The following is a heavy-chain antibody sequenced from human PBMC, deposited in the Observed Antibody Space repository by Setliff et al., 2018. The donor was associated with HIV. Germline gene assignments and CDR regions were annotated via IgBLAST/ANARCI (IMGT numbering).Heavy chain of an antibody. Sequence: SVKVSCKASGDTFSNNAINWVRQAPGHGLEWMGKIIPLLDRTHYVQKFQGRVTFSADESTTTAYMELRSLKYEDAAVYYCARGGGSNGYFFDSWGRGTLVTVSS. J-gene: IGHJ4*02. CDR1: GDTFSNNA. D-gene: IGHD3-22*01. CDR2: IIPLLDRT. CDR3: ARGGGSNGYFFDS. V-gene: IGHV1-69*11.